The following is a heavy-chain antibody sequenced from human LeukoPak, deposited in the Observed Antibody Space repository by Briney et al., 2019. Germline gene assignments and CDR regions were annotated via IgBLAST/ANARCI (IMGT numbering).Heavy chain of an antibody. CDR2: TYYRSRWYN. Sequence: SQTLSLTCAISGDSVSSNSAAWNWIRQYPSRGLEWLGRTYYRSRWYNDYAVSVKSRMAIDPDTSKNQFSLQLNSVTPEDTAVYYCARDRWSYYFDYWGQGALVTVSS. V-gene: IGHV6-1*01. J-gene: IGHJ4*02. D-gene: IGHD6-13*01. CDR3: ARDRWSYYFDY. CDR1: GDSVSSNSAA.